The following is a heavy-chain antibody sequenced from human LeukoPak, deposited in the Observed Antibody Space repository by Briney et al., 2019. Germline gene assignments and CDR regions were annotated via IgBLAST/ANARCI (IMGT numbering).Heavy chain of an antibody. V-gene: IGHV4-39*01. CDR3: ASGEDYYYYYMDV. J-gene: IGHJ6*03. D-gene: IGHD3-10*01. CDR2: IYYSGST. Sequence: SETLSLTCTVSGGSISSSSYYWGWIRQPPGKGLEWIGSIYYSGSTYYNPSLKSRVTISVDTSKNQFSLKLSSVTAADTAVYYCASGEDYYYYYMDVWGKGTPVTVSS. CDR1: GGSISSSSYY.